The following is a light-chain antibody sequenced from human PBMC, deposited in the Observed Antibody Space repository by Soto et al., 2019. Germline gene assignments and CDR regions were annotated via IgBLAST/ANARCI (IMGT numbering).Light chain of an antibody. Sequence: QSVLTQPPSVSGAPGQRVTISCTGSSSNIGAGYDVHWYQQLPGTAPKLLIFVNINRPSGIPDRFSGSKSGTSATLGITGFQTGDEADYYCGSWDSSLSAYVFGTGTKVTVL. CDR3: GSWDSSLSAYV. J-gene: IGLJ1*01. V-gene: IGLV1-40*01. CDR1: SSNIGAGYD. CDR2: VNI.